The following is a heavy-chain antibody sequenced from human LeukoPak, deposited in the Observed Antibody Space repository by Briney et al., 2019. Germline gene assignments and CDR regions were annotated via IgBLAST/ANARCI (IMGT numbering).Heavy chain of an antibody. CDR2: IWYDGSNK. CDR1: GFTFSSFA. V-gene: IGHV3-33*08. D-gene: IGHD2-21*01. J-gene: IGHJ4*02. Sequence: GGSLRLSCAASGFTFSSFAMHWVRQAPGKGLEWVAIIWYDGSNKYYADSVQGRFTISRDNSKNTLYLQMDSLRAEDTAVYYCARDLFVVSLDYWGQGTLVTVSS. CDR3: ARDLFVVSLDY.